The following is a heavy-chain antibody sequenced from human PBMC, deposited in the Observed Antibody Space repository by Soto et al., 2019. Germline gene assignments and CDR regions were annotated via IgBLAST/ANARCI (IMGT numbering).Heavy chain of an antibody. CDR3: ARVPDFRYCSTGTCYPDS. CDR2: ISSSSSYI. Sequence: GGSLRLSYAASGFIFSSYTMSWVRQAPGKGLEWVSSISSSSSYIYYADSVKGRFTISRDNSKNTLYLQMNSLRVEDTATYYCARVPDFRYCSTGTCYPDSWGQGTLVTVSS. D-gene: IGHD2-15*01. J-gene: IGHJ4*02. CDR1: GFIFSSYT. V-gene: IGHV3-21*01.